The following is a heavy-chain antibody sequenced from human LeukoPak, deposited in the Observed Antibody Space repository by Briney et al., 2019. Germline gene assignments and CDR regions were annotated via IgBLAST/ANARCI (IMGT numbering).Heavy chain of an antibody. Sequence: GGSLGLSCAASGFTVSSNYMSWVRQAPGKGLEWVSVIYSGGSTYYADSVKGRFTISRDNSKNTLYLQMNSLRAEDTAVYYCARDPPYGDRALDVWGKGTTVTVSS. D-gene: IGHD4-17*01. CDR3: ARDPPYGDRALDV. CDR1: GFTVSSNY. V-gene: IGHV3-53*01. CDR2: IYSGGST. J-gene: IGHJ6*04.